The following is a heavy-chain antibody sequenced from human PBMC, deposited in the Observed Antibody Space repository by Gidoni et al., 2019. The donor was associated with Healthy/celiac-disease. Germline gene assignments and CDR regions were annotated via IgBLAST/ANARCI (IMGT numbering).Heavy chain of an antibody. CDR2: MNPNSGNT. Sequence: QVQLVQSGAEVKKPGASVKVSCKASGYTFTSYDINWVRQATGQGLEWMGWMNPNSGNTGYAQKFQGRVTMTRNTSIITAYMELSSLRSEDTAVYYCARSKGIQLGFRARVSVGWFDPWGQGTLVTVSS. CDR3: ARSKGIQLGFRARVSVGWFDP. J-gene: IGHJ5*02. D-gene: IGHD5-18*01. V-gene: IGHV1-8*01. CDR1: GYTFTSYD.